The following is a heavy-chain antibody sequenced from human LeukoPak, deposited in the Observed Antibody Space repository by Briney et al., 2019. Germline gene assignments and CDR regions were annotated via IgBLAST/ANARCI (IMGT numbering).Heavy chain of an antibody. CDR2: INSADNVQ. CDR3: ARDTVNGPFVISLDL. D-gene: IGHD2-8*01. Sequence: GGSLRLSCAASGFILRSSEMNWLRQAPGKGPEWVAHINSADNVQYYTDSVRGRFTMSRDNAKDLLFLQMNSLRDDDTAVYYCARDTVNGPFVISLDLWGQGVLVTVSS. V-gene: IGHV3-48*03. CDR1: GFILRSSE. J-gene: IGHJ5*02.